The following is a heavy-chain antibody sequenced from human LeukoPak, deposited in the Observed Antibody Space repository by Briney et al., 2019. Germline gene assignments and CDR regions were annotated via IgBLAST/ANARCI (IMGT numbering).Heavy chain of an antibody. Sequence: GGSLRLSCAASGFTVSSNYMNWVRQAPGKGLEWVSVIYSGGSTYYADSVKGRFTISRDNSKNTLYLQMNSLRAEDTAVYYCARGLGYSSGWYFDYWGQGTLVTDSS. CDR1: GFTVSSNY. D-gene: IGHD6-19*01. J-gene: IGHJ4*02. CDR3: ARGLGYSSGWYFDY. V-gene: IGHV3-66*02. CDR2: IYSGGST.